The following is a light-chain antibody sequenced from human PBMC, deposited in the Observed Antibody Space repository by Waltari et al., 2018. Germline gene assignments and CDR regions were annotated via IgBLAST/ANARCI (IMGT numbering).Light chain of an antibody. Sequence: QSALTQPASVSGSPGQSITIPCTGTSSDVGSYNFVSWYQQHPGKALKLMIYEGSKRPSGVSNRFSGSKSGNTASLTISGLQAGDEADYYCCSYAGSSSYVFGTGTKVTVL. CDR1: SSDVGSYNF. J-gene: IGLJ1*01. CDR3: CSYAGSSSYV. V-gene: IGLV2-23*01. CDR2: EGS.